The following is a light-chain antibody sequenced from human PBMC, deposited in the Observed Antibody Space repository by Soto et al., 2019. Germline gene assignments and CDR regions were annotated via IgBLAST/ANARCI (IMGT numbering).Light chain of an antibody. V-gene: IGKV4-1*01. J-gene: IGKJ5*01. CDR1: HIVLYSSNNKNY. CDR2: WAS. Sequence: IFLTPSPYALAVSLGERATINCKSIHIVLYSSNNKNYLAWYQQKPGQPPKLLIYWASTRESGVPDRFSGSGSGTDFTLTISRLEPEDFAVYYCQQFGSSPITFGLGTRLEIK. CDR3: QQFGSSPIT.